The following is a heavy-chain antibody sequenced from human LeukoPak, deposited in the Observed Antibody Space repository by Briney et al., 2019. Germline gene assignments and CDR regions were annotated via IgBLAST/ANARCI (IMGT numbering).Heavy chain of an antibody. J-gene: IGHJ4*02. V-gene: IGHV3-7*01. CDR1: GFTFSSHW. CDR3: ARVASGWYTWGFDY. CDR2: IKQDASEK. D-gene: IGHD6-19*01. Sequence: GGSLRLSCAVSGFTFSSHWMSWVRQAPGKGLGWVAIIKQDASEKYYVDSVKGRFTISRDNAKKSLYMQMNSLRADDTAVYYCARVASGWYTWGFDYWGQGTRVTVSS.